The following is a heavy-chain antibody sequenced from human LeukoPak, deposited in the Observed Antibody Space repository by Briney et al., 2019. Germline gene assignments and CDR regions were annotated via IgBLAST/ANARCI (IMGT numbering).Heavy chain of an antibody. Sequence: PGGSLRLSCAASGFTFSSYAMSWVRQAPGKGLEWVSAISGSGGSTEYADSVQGRFTISRDNPKNTLNLQVNSLRAEDTAVYYCAKGTPGTYYYYYYYMDVWGKGTTVTVSS. D-gene: IGHD1-1*01. CDR2: ISGSGGST. J-gene: IGHJ6*03. CDR1: GFTFSSYA. CDR3: AKGTPGTYYYYYYYMDV. V-gene: IGHV3-23*01.